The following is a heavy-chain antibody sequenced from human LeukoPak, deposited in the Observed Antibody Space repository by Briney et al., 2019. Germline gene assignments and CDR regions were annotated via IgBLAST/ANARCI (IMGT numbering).Heavy chain of an antibody. V-gene: IGHV1-24*01. CDR3: ATDYSSSWTIHANY. CDR1: GYTLTELS. D-gene: IGHD6-13*01. J-gene: IGHJ4*02. Sequence: AASVKVSCKVSGYTLTELSMHWVRQAPGKGLEWMGGFDPEDGETIFAQKFQGRVTMTEDTSTDTAYMELSSLRSEDTAVYYCATDYSSSWTIHANYWGQGTLVTVSS. CDR2: FDPEDGET.